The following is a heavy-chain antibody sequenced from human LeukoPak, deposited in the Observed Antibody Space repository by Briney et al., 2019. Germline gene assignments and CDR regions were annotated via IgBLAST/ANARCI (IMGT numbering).Heavy chain of an antibody. CDR2: INSDGSST. CDR3: ARTSYYDSSGYQGYFDY. Sequence: GGSLRLSCAASGFTFSSYCMHWVRQPPGKGLVWVSRINSDGSSTSYADSVKGRFTISRDNAKNTLYLQMNSLRAEDPAVYYCARTSYYDSSGYQGYFDYWGQGTLVTVSS. CDR1: GFTFSSYC. J-gene: IGHJ4*02. V-gene: IGHV3-74*01. D-gene: IGHD3-22*01.